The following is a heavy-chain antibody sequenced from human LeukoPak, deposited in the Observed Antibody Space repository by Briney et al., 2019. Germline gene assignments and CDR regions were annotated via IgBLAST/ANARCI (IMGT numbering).Heavy chain of an antibody. CDR1: GYTFTGEY. V-gene: IGHV1-2*02. CDR3: ATGSGTYSPDY. J-gene: IGHJ4*02. Sequence: SLKVSCTVSGYTFTGEYLHSGPEAPGQGLEWMGWITPNSGRTNYAQKFQGRVTMTRDTSISTAYMELSSLRSDDTAIYYCATGSGTYSPDYWGQGTLVTVSS. D-gene: IGHD3-10*01. CDR2: ITPNSGRT.